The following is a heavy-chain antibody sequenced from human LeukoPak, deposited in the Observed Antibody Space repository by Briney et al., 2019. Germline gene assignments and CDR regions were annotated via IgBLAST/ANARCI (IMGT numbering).Heavy chain of an antibody. V-gene: IGHV3-53*04. Sequence: GGSLRLSCAASGFTVSSNYMSWVRQAPGKGLEWVSVIFNGGTTYYADSLKGRFTISRHNSENTFYLQMNSLSGEDTAVYYCARGVLGYSYGFDYWGQGTLVTVSS. CDR1: GFTVSSNY. CDR2: IFNGGTT. D-gene: IGHD5-18*01. CDR3: ARGVLGYSYGFDY. J-gene: IGHJ4*02.